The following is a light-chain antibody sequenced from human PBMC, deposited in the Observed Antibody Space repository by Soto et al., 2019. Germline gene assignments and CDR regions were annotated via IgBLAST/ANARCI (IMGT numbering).Light chain of an antibody. CDR2: DTS. J-gene: IGKJ5*01. CDR1: QSVSIR. Sequence: ENVLTQSPATLSVSPGERATLSCRASQSVSIRLAWYQQKPGQAPRLLIYDTSTRATGIPARFSGSGSGTEFTLTVSSLQSEDFAVYYCQQYNNWPPITFGQGRRLEI. V-gene: IGKV3-15*01. CDR3: QQYNNWPPIT.